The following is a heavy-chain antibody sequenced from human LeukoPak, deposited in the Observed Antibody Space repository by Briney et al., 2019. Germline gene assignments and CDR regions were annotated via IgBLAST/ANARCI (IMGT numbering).Heavy chain of an antibody. CDR1: GFTFDDYA. CDR3: EPLNWFDP. Sequence: GRSLRLSCAASGFTFDDYAMHWVRQAPGKGLEWVGRIKSKTDGGTTDYAAPVKGRFTISRDDSKNTLYLQMNSLKTEDTAVYYCEPLNWFDPWGQGTLVTVSS. CDR2: IKSKTDGGTT. J-gene: IGHJ5*02. V-gene: IGHV3-15*01. D-gene: IGHD1-14*01.